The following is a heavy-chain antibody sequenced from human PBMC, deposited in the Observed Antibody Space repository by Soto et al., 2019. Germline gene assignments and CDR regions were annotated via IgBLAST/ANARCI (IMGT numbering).Heavy chain of an antibody. CDR1: GGSVSSGSYY. Sequence: SETLSLTCTVSGGSVSSGSYYWTWIRQPPGKGLEWLGYIYYSGSTNHNPSLKSRVTISVDTSKNQFSLKLSSVTAADTAVYYCARVGFGSGSYTPHYYYYYGMDVWGQGTTVTVSS. CDR3: ARVGFGSGSYTPHYYYYYGMDV. CDR2: IYYSGST. V-gene: IGHV4-61*01. D-gene: IGHD3-10*01. J-gene: IGHJ6*02.